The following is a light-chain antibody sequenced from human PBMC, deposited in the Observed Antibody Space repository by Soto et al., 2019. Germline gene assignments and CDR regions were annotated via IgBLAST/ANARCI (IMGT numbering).Light chain of an antibody. V-gene: IGKV4-1*01. Sequence: DIVMTQSPDSLAVSLGERATINCKSSQSLLSRSNNKNYLVWYQQKPGQPPRLLVSWASTRESGVPDRFRGSGSGTDFTLTFSGLQPEDVAVYYCQQCYSAPLTFGGGTKVEIK. CDR3: QQCYSAPLT. CDR1: QSLLSRSNNKNY. J-gene: IGKJ4*01. CDR2: WAS.